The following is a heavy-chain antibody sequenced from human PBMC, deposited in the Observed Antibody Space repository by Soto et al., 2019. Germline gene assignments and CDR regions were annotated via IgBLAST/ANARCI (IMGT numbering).Heavy chain of an antibody. V-gene: IGHV3-30-3*01. J-gene: IGHJ1*01. CDR3: ARRLALAGTAGGGSDYFQH. Sequence: QVQLVESGGGVVQPGRSLRLSCAASGFTFSSYAMHWVRQAPGKGLEWVAVISYDGSNKYYADSVKGRFTISRDNSKNTLYLQMNSLRAEDTAVYYSARRLALAGTAGGGSDYFQHWGQDPMVTVSS. CDR2: ISYDGSNK. CDR1: GFTFSSYA. D-gene: IGHD6-19*01.